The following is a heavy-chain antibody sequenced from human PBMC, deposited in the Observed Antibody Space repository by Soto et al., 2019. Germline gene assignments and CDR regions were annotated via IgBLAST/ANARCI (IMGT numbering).Heavy chain of an antibody. D-gene: IGHD3-9*01. Sequence: SETLSLTCTVSGGSISSYYWSWIRQPPGKGLEWIGYIYYSATTNYNPSLKSRVTISVDTSKNQFSLKLTSVTAADTAVYYCAREAYGIIDYWGQGTLVTVSS. CDR2: IYYSATT. J-gene: IGHJ4*02. CDR1: GGSISSYY. V-gene: IGHV4-59*01. CDR3: AREAYGIIDY.